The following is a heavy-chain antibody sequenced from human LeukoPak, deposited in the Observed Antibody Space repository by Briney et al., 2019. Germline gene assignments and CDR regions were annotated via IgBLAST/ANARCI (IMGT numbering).Heavy chain of an antibody. CDR1: GGSFSGYY. D-gene: IGHD2-2*02. V-gene: IGHV4-34*01. CDR2: INHSGST. Sequence: NPSETLSLTCAVYGGSFSGYYWSWIRQPPGKGLEWIGEINHSGSTNYNPSLKSRVTISVDTSKNQFSLKLSSVTAADTAVYYCARGHYCSSTSCYRVSYYGSGSYYHFDYWGQGTLVTVSS. CDR3: ARGHYCSSTSCYRVSYYGSGSYYHFDY. J-gene: IGHJ4*02.